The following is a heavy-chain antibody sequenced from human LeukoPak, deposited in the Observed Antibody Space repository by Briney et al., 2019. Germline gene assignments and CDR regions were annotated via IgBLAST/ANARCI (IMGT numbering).Heavy chain of an antibody. CDR2: IYYSGST. V-gene: IGHV4-59*01. Sequence: SETLSLTCTVSGGSISSYYWSWIRQPPGKGLEWIGYIYYSGSTNYNPSLKSRVTVSVDTSKNQFSLKLSSVTAADTAVYYCARGYSSSSEFGYWGQGTLVTVSS. CDR3: ARGYSSSSEFGY. CDR1: GGSISSYY. D-gene: IGHD6-6*01. J-gene: IGHJ4*02.